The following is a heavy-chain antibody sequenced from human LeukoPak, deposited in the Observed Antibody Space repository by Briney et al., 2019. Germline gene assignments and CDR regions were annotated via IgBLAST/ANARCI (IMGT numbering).Heavy chain of an antibody. Sequence: SQTLSLTCAISGDSVSSNSVAWNWIRQSPSRGLGWLGRAYSRSKGNTDYAISVKSRININTDTSRNQFSLQLNSVTPEDTAVYYCARGINSAFDIWGQGTMVTVSS. J-gene: IGHJ3*02. CDR3: ARGINSAFDI. D-gene: IGHD5-24*01. CDR1: GDSVSSNSVA. CDR2: AYSRSKGNT. V-gene: IGHV6-1*01.